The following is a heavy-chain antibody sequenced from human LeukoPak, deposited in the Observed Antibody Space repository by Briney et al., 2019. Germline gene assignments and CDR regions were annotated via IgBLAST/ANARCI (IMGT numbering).Heavy chain of an antibody. CDR1: GFTFSSYS. CDR3: ARGRSGGFDY. J-gene: IGHJ4*02. Sequence: PGGSLRLSCAASGFTFSSYSMNWVSQAPGKGLEWVSYISSSSSTIYYADSVKGRFTISRDNAKNSLYLQMNSLRAEDTAVYYCARGRSGGFDYWGQGTLVTVSS. CDR2: ISSSSSTI. V-gene: IGHV3-48*04.